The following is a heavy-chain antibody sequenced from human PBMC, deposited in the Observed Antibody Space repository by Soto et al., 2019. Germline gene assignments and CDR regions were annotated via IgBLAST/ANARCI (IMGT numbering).Heavy chain of an antibody. J-gene: IGHJ4*02. D-gene: IGHD2-15*01. Sequence: ASVRFSCKAFGYTFNGYDINWARQATGQTLARMVWMNPNSGKTGYAQKFQGRVTMTRNTSISTAYMELSSLRSEDTAVYYCVRSVIFSGGCNQGMIWLPYFDTWGAGSLVTGSS. V-gene: IGHV1-8*01. CDR1: GYTFNGYD. CDR2: MNPNSGKT. CDR3: VRSVIFSGGCNQGMIWLPYFDT.